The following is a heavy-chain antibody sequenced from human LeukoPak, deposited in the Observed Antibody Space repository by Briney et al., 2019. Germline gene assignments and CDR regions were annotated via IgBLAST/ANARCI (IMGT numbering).Heavy chain of an antibody. Sequence: GASVKVSCKASGYTFTSYYMHWARQAPGQGLEWMGIINPSGGSTSYAQKFQGRVTMTRDTSTSTVYMELSSLRSEDTAVYYCARPPRPYYYDSSGYNYGYFDYWGQGTLVTVSS. CDR2: INPSGGST. V-gene: IGHV1-46*01. CDR3: ARPPRPYYYDSSGYNYGYFDY. D-gene: IGHD3-22*01. CDR1: GYTFTSYY. J-gene: IGHJ4*02.